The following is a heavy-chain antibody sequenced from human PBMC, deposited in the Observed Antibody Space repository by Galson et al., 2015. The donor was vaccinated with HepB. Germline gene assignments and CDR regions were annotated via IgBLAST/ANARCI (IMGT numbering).Heavy chain of an antibody. CDR2: IRPTSGDI. J-gene: IGHJ4*02. Sequence: SLRLSCAASGFDFSSYTMNWARLAPGKGLEWVSSIRPTSGDIYYAESLTGRFTVSRDNAKNSLSLQMNSLRAADTALYYCARYNTTSSAFDYWGQGTLVTVSS. CDR1: GFDFSSYT. V-gene: IGHV3-21*01. CDR3: ARYNTTSSAFDY. D-gene: IGHD5-24*01.